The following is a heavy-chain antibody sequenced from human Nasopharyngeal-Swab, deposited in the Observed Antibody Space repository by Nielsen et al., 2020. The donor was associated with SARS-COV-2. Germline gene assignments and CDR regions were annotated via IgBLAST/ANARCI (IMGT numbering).Heavy chain of an antibody. Sequence: WIPQPPGQGLEWVALISFDGSNKWYADSVKGRFTISRDNAKNSLYLQMNSLRAEDTAVYYCARNILTGYYSSDAFDIWGQGTMVTVSS. CDR3: ARNILTGYYSSDAFDI. CDR2: ISFDGSNK. V-gene: IGHV3-30-3*01. D-gene: IGHD3-9*01. J-gene: IGHJ3*02.